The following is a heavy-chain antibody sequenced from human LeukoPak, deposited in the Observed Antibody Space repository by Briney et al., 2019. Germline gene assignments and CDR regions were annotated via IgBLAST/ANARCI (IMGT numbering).Heavy chain of an antibody. D-gene: IGHD3-3*01. CDR1: GFTFSSYW. J-gene: IGHJ4*02. V-gene: IGHV3-7*01. CDR2: IKQDGSEK. Sequence: GGSLRLSCAASGFTFSSYWMSWVRQAPGKGLEWVANIKQDGSEKYYVDSVKGRFTISRDNAKNSLYLQMNSLRAEDTAVYYCARSTFNFWSGYYTPYYSDYWGQGTLVTVSS. CDR3: ARSTFNFWSGYYTPYYSDY.